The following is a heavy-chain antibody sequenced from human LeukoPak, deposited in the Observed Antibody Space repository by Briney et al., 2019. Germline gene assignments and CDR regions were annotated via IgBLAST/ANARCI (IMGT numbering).Heavy chain of an antibody. CDR2: ISPYNGNT. Sequence: ATVKVSCKASDYTFTSYGITWVRQAPGQGLEWMGWISPYNGNTNYAHQLQGRVTLTADTSTSTAYMELRSLRSEDTAVYYCARAGGYCGRISCPYYFDYWGQGSLVAVSS. CDR1: DYTFTSYG. J-gene: IGHJ4*02. D-gene: IGHD2-15*01. CDR3: ARAGGYCGRISCPYYFDY. V-gene: IGHV1-18*01.